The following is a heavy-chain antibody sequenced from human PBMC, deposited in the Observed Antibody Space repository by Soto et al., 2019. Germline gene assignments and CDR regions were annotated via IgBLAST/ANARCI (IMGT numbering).Heavy chain of an antibody. D-gene: IGHD6-6*01. J-gene: IGHJ5*02. V-gene: IGHV4-59*01. CDR2: IYYSGST. Sequence: QVQLQESGPGLVKPSETLSLTCTVSGGSISSYYWSWIRQPPGKGLEWIGYIYYSGSTNYNPSLKSLVTISVDPSKNQFSLKLSSVTAADTAVYYCARVPGREQLVPLDWFDPWGQGTLVTVSS. CDR1: GGSISSYY. CDR3: ARVPGREQLVPLDWFDP.